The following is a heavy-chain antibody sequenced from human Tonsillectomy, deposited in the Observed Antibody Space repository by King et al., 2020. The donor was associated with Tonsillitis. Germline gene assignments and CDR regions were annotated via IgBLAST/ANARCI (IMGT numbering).Heavy chain of an antibody. CDR1: GGSSTSGSYY. CDR2: IYPSGGT. CDR3: ARDTGWYHDVYYMDV. D-gene: IGHD6-19*01. Sequence: VQLQESGPGLVKPAQTLSLTCTVSGGSSTSGSYYWSWIRQHAGKGLEWIGRIYPSGGTNYNPSLKSRVTISVDTSKNQFSLNLSYVTAADTAVYYCARDTGWYHDVYYMDVWGKGTTFTVSS. J-gene: IGHJ6*03. V-gene: IGHV4-61*02.